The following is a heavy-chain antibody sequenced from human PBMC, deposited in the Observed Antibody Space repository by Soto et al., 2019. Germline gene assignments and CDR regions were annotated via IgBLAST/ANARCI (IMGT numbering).Heavy chain of an antibody. CDR1: GGSISSYY. Sequence: SETLSLTCTVSGGSISSYYWSWIRQPPGKGLEWIGYIYYSGSTYYNPSLKSRVTISVDTSKNQFSLKLSSVTAADTAVYYCAKAEDYYDSKYYFDYWGQGTLVTVSS. V-gene: IGHV4-59*12. CDR2: IYYSGST. CDR3: AKAEDYYDSKYYFDY. J-gene: IGHJ4*02. D-gene: IGHD3-22*01.